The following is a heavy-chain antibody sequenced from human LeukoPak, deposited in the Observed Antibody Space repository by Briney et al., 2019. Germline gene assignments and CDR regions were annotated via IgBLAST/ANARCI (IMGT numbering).Heavy chain of an antibody. CDR3: ARASRWGDLSLGY. J-gene: IGHJ4*02. D-gene: IGHD3-16*02. Sequence: ASVKVSCKASGYTFTGYYMHWVRQAPGQGLEWMGWINPNSGGTKFAQRFQGRVTMTRDTSISTAYMELSRLRSDDTAVYYCARASRWGDLSLGYWGQGTLVTVSS. CDR2: INPNSGGT. V-gene: IGHV1-2*02. CDR1: GYTFTGYY.